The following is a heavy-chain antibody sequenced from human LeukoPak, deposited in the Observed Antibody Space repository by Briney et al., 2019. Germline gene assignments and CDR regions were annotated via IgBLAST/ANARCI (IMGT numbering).Heavy chain of an antibody. V-gene: IGHV3-30*03. J-gene: IGHJ3*02. Sequence: GGSLRLSCAASGFTFSNYGMHWVRQAPGKGLEWLAVISYDGSNKYYADSVKGRFTISRDNSKNTLYLQMNSLRAEDTAVYYCARDWVAASSFDIWGQGTMVTVSS. D-gene: IGHD6-13*01. CDR1: GFTFSNYG. CDR2: ISYDGSNK. CDR3: ARDWVAASSFDI.